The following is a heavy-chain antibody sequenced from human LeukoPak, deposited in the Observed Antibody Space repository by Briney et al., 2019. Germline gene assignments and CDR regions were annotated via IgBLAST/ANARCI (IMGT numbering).Heavy chain of an antibody. D-gene: IGHD3-10*01. V-gene: IGHV4-59*01. CDR2: IYYSGNT. CDR3: TRRPGYYIDY. CDR1: GDSRRGLY. J-gene: IGHJ4*02. Sequence: SGTLSLTCTVSGDSRRGLYLCWIRQSPGMGLEWIGYIYYSGNTNYNPSLKSRVTISLDTSRSQSSLKLTSVTAADTVWYYCTRRPGYYIDYWGQGILVTVSS.